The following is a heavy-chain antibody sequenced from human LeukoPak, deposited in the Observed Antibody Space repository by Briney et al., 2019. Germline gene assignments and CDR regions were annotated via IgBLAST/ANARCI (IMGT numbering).Heavy chain of an antibody. CDR1: GFTYSRYW. V-gene: IGHV3-74*01. Sequence: GGTLRLTCAASGFTYSRYWMHWVRQVPGKGLVWVARIKGDESYTFYADSVKGRFTISRDNAKNTLYLQMNSLRAEDTAVYYCASQADSAYGDYNWGQGTLVTVSS. CDR2: IKGDESYT. J-gene: IGHJ4*02. CDR3: ASQADSAYGDYN. D-gene: IGHD4-17*01.